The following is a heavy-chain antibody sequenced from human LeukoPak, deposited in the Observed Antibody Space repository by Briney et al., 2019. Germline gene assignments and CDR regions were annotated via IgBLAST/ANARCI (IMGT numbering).Heavy chain of an antibody. CDR1: GGSITIHY. CDR3: ARDAIDGGYYMDV. D-gene: IGHD2-15*01. V-gene: IGHV4-59*11. J-gene: IGHJ6*03. Sequence: SDTLSLTCTVSGGSITIHYWSWIRQPPGKALEWIRYMYYSGFSNYNPSLKSRVTISIDTSKNHFSLKLSSVTAADTAVYYCARDAIDGGYYMDVWGRGTTVTVSS. CDR2: MYYSGFS.